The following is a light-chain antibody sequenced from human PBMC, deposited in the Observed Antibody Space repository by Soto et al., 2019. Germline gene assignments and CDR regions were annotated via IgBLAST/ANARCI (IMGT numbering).Light chain of an antibody. CDR2: YDD. V-gene: IGLV1-36*01. CDR1: SSNIGNNV. Sequence: QSVLTQPPSVSGAPRQRVTISCSGSSSNIGNNVVNWYQQLPGKAPKLLIYYDDLLPSGVSDRFSGSKSGTSASLAISGRQSEDEADYYCATWDGSLNGVVFGGGTKLTVL. CDR3: ATWDGSLNGVV. J-gene: IGLJ2*01.